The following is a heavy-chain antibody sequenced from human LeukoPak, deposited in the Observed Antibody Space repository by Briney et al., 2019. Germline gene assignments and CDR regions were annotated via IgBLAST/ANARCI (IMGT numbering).Heavy chain of an antibody. CDR2: INHSGST. Sequence: SETLSLTCAVYGGSFSGYYWSWIRQPPGKGLEWIGEINHSGSTNYNPSLKSRVTISVDTSKNQFSLRLSSVTAADTAVYYCARRSYNSPFRYWGQGTLVTVSS. J-gene: IGHJ4*02. CDR3: ARRSYNSPFRY. V-gene: IGHV4-34*01. D-gene: IGHD5-24*01. CDR1: GGSFSGYY.